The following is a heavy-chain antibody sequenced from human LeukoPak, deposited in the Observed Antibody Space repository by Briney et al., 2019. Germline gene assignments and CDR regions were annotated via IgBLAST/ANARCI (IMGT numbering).Heavy chain of an antibody. D-gene: IGHD3-22*01. V-gene: IGHV3-30*18. Sequence: PGGSLRLSCAASGFTFSSYSMNWVRQAPGKGLEWVAVISYDGSNKYYADSVKGRFTISRDNSKNTLYLQMNSLRAEDTAVYYCAKSYYYDSSAPPTTFDYWGQGTLVTVSS. J-gene: IGHJ4*02. CDR2: ISYDGSNK. CDR1: GFTFSSYS. CDR3: AKSYYYDSSAPPTTFDY.